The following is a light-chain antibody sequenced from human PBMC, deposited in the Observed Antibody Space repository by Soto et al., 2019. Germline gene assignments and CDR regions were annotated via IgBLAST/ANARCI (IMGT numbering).Light chain of an antibody. V-gene: IGKV1-12*01. CDR2: AAS. CDR3: QQANGFPFT. Sequence: LQMPQSPSSVSAFVGDRVTITFRASQGISSWLAWYQQKPGKALKLLIYAASSLQSGVPSRFSGSGSGTDFTRTISSLKPEDFSTYDCQQANGFPFTFGQGTKLEIQ. J-gene: IGKJ2*01. CDR1: QGISSW.